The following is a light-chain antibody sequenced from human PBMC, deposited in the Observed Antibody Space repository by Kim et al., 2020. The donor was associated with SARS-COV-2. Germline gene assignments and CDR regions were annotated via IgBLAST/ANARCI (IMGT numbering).Light chain of an antibody. CDR3: QQSYSTPPWT. CDR2: AAS. CDR1: QSISSY. V-gene: IGKV1-39*01. J-gene: IGKJ1*01. Sequence: VGDRVTTTCRASQSISSYLKWYQQKPGKAAKLLIYAASSLQSGVPSRFSGSGSGTDFTLTISSLQPEDFATYYCQQSYSTPPWTFGQGTKVDIK.